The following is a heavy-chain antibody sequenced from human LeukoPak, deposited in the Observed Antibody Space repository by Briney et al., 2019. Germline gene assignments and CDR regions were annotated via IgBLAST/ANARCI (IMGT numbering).Heavy chain of an antibody. CDR3: ARDLWVVGWELLGPGYFDY. CDR2: ISYDGSNK. D-gene: IGHD1-26*01. V-gene: IGHV3-30*03. Sequence: GGSLRLSCAASGFTFSSYGMHWVRQAPGKGLEWVAVISYDGSNKYYADSVKGRFTISRDNSKNTLYLQMNSLRAEDTAVYYCARDLWVVGWELLGPGYFDYWGQGTLVTVSS. J-gene: IGHJ4*02. CDR1: GFTFSSYG.